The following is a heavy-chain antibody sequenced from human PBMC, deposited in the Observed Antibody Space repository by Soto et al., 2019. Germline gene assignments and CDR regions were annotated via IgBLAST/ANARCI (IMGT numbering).Heavy chain of an antibody. CDR2: MFYGVST. CDR1: GSSINISGYY. Sequence: SSETLSLTCTVSGSSINISGYYWGCIRQPPGKGLEWIGSMFYGVSTYYNPSLKSRVTVSVDTSKNQFSLNLRSVTAADTAVYYCARLPSRHLVDYWGQGTLVTVSS. CDR3: ARLPSRHLVDY. J-gene: IGHJ4*02. V-gene: IGHV4-39*01. D-gene: IGHD3-3*02.